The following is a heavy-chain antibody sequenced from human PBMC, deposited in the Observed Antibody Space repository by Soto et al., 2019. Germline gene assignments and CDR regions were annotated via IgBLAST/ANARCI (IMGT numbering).Heavy chain of an antibody. CDR2: IYHSGST. D-gene: IGHD3-10*01. J-gene: IGHJ4*02. Sequence: PSETLSLTCAVSGGSISTGGYSWSWMRQPPGKGLEWIGYIYHSGSTYYNPSLKGRVTISVDRSKNQFSLKLSSVTAADTAVYYSAVSIYYGSGSYYSDYWGQGTLVTVSS. V-gene: IGHV4-30-2*01. CDR1: GGSISTGGYS. CDR3: AVSIYYGSGSYYSDY.